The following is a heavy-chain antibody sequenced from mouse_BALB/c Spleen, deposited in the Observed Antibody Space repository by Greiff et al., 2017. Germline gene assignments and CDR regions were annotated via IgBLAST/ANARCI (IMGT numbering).Heavy chain of an antibody. V-gene: IGHV3-2*02. CDR1: GYSITSDYA. J-gene: IGHJ2*01. D-gene: IGHD2-4*01. CDR2: ISYSGST. CDR3: AMGDYDREDYFDY. Sequence: EVQLQQSGPGLVKPSQSLSLTCTVTGYSITSDYAWNWIRQFPGNKLEWMGYISYSGSTSYNPSLKSRISITRDTSKNQFFLQLNSVTTEDTATYYCAMGDYDREDYFDYWGQGTTLTVSS.